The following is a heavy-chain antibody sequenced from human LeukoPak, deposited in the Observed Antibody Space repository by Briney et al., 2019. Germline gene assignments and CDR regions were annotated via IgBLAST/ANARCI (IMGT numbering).Heavy chain of an antibody. D-gene: IGHD3-16*01. CDR1: GFTFSSYS. J-gene: IGHJ6*03. CDR3: AKDPAPYAAGGYYMDV. CDR2: IRYDEYNK. Sequence: GGSLRLSCAASGFTFSSYSMNWVRQAPGKGLEWVAFIRYDEYNKYYADSVKGRFTISRDNSKNTLYLQMNSLRAEDTAVYYCAKDPAPYAAGGYYMDVWGKGTTVTISS. V-gene: IGHV3-30*02.